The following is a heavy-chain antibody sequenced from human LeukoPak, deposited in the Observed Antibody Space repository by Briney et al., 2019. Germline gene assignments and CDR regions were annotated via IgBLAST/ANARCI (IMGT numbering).Heavy chain of an antibody. V-gene: IGHV4-39*07. D-gene: IGHD6-13*01. CDR2: IYYSGST. Sequence: PSENLSLTCTVSGGSISSSSYYWGWIRQPPGKELEWIGNIYYSGSTYYNPSLKSRVTISVDTSKNQFSLKLSSVTAADTAVYYCARDQQQLDYYYYYGMDVWGQGTTVTVSS. J-gene: IGHJ6*02. CDR1: GGSISSSSYY. CDR3: ARDQQQLDYYYYYGMDV.